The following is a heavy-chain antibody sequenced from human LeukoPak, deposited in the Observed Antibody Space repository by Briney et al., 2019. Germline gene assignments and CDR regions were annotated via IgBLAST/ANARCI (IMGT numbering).Heavy chain of an antibody. CDR3: ARESVYDFWSGYHDFDY. CDR2: IYISGST. Sequence: SQTLSLTCTVSGDSISSGSYSWSWIRQPAGKGLEWIGRIYISGSTNYNPSLKSRVTISVDASKKQFSLKLSSVTAADTAVYYCARESVYDFWSGYHDFDYWGQGTLVTVSS. D-gene: IGHD3-3*01. V-gene: IGHV4-61*02. CDR1: GDSISSGSYS. J-gene: IGHJ4*02.